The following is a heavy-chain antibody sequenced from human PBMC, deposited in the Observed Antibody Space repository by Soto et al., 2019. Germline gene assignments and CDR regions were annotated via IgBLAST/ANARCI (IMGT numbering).Heavy chain of an antibody. CDR1: GFTFSIYV. Sequence: AGSLRLSCAASGFTFSIYVMSWVRQAPGKGLEWVSLVSATAGTTYYTDSVKGRFTISRDNSRNTVYLQMNSLRADDTAVYYCAKDRLAGGFDYWGQGTLVTVSS. CDR3: AKDRLAGGFDY. D-gene: IGHD3-16*01. V-gene: IGHV3-23*01. CDR2: VSATAGTT. J-gene: IGHJ4*02.